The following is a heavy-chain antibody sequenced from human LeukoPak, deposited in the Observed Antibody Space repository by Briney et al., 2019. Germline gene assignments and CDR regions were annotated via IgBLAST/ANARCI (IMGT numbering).Heavy chain of an antibody. V-gene: IGHV1-8*01. J-gene: IGHJ6*03. D-gene: IGHD2-15*01. CDR2: MNPNSGNT. CDR1: GYTFTSYD. CDR3: ARLRGCSGGSCPAYYYYYYMDV. Sequence: ASVKVSCKASGYTFTSYDINWVRQAPGQGLEWMGWMNPNSGNTGYAQKFQGRVTMTRNTSISTAYMELSSLRSEDTAVYYCARLRGCSGGSCPAYYYYYYMDVWGKGTTVTVSS.